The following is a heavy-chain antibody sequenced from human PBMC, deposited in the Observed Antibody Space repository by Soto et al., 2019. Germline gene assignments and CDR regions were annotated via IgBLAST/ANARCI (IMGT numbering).Heavy chain of an antibody. J-gene: IGHJ4*02. CDR3: ARARRAMGQWRLDY. CDR2: IIPIFGTA. V-gene: IGHV1-69*01. CDR1: GGTFSSYA. Sequence: QVQLVQSGAEVKKPGSSVKVSCKASGGTFSSYAISWVRQAPGQGLEWMGGIIPIFGTANYAQKFQVRVTNTADESTSTGDMEQSSLRSEDTAGYYCARARRAMGQWRLDYWGQGTLVTVSS. D-gene: IGHD1-26*01.